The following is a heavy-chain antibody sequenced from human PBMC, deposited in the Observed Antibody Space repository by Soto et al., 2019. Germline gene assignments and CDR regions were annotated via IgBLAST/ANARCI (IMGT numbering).Heavy chain of an antibody. V-gene: IGHV4-30-4*01. J-gene: IGHJ6*02. CDR1: GGSISSGDYY. CDR3: ARAYDFWSGYYYYGMDV. D-gene: IGHD3-3*01. Sequence: QVQLQESGPGLVKPSQTLSLTCTVSGGSISSGDYYWSWIRQPPGKGLEWIGYIYYSGSTYYNPSLKGRVTISVDTSKNQFSLKLSSVTAADTAVYYCARAYDFWSGYYYYGMDVWGQGTTVTVSS. CDR2: IYYSGST.